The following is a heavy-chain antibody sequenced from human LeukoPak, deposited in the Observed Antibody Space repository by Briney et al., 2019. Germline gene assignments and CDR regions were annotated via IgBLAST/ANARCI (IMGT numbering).Heavy chain of an antibody. Sequence: GGSLRLSCAASGFTFSSYAMHWVRQAPGKGLEWVAVISYDGSNKYYADSVKGRFTISRDNSKNTLYLQMNSLRAEDTAVYYCARDGYNLFGYWGQGTLVTVSS. J-gene: IGHJ4*02. D-gene: IGHD5-24*01. CDR1: GFTFSSYA. CDR3: ARDGYNLFGY. CDR2: ISYDGSNK. V-gene: IGHV3-30*01.